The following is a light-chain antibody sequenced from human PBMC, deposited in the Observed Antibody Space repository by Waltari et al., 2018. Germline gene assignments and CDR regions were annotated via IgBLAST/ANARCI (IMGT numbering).Light chain of an antibody. V-gene: IGLV3-25*03. J-gene: IGLJ3*02. Sequence: SYGLTQAPSVSVSPGPTARITCSGDTLPKEYAYWYQQRPGQAPVLLIYQDSERPSGIPERFSGSRAGTTVALTINGVQAEDEAEYYCQSSDSSGSYVLFGGGTKLTVL. CDR2: QDS. CDR3: QSSDSSGSYVL. CDR1: TLPKEY.